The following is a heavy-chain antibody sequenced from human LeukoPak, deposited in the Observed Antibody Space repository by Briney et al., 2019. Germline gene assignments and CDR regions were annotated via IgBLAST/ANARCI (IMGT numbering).Heavy chain of an antibody. CDR3: APTYTSTSCWSPHFDY. D-gene: IGHD2-2*01. J-gene: IGHJ4*02. CDR2: IYHSGSA. Sequence: WETLSLTCAVNGGSFSGYYWSWIRQPPGKGLEWIEEIYHSGSANYNPSLKSRVTISVDTSKSQFSLKLTSVTAADTGVSNCAPTYTSTSCWSPHFDYWGQGTLVTVSS. V-gene: IGHV4-34*01. CDR1: GGSFSGYY.